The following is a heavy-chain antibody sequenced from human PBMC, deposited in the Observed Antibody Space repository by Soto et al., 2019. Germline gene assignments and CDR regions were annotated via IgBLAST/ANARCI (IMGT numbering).Heavy chain of an antibody. D-gene: IGHD3-3*01. V-gene: IGHV5-10-1*01. CDR3: ARLHRNDFWSGYYRPYYYYGMDV. J-gene: IGHJ6*02. CDR2: IDPSDSYT. CDR1: GYSFTSYW. Sequence: PGESLKISCKGSGYSFTSYWISWVRQMPGKGLEWMGRIDPSDSYTNYSPSFQGHVTISADKSISTAYLQWSSLKASDTAMYYCARLHRNDFWSGYYRPYYYYGMDVWGQGTTVTVSS.